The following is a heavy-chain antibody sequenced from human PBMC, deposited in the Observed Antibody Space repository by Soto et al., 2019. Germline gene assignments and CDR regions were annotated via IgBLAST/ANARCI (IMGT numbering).Heavy chain of an antibody. CDR3: AAGGGYTYGRGMDV. CDR1: GYTFTSYA. D-gene: IGHD5-18*01. V-gene: IGHV1-3*05. Sequence: QVQLVQSGAEEKKPGASVKVSCKASGYTFTSYAMHWVRQATGHRLEWMGWSSAGNGNTKYSQKFQGRVTFTRDTSASTAYMELSSLRSADTAVYYCAAGGGYTYGRGMDVWGQGTTVTVSS. CDR2: SSAGNGNT. J-gene: IGHJ6*02.